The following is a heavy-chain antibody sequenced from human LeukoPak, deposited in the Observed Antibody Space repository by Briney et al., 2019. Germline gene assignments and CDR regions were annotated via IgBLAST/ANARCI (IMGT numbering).Heavy chain of an antibody. CDR3: ARGTVELDLFDH. J-gene: IGHJ4*02. CDR2: IYYSGST. V-gene: IGHV4-61*01. CDR1: GGSVSSGSYY. D-gene: IGHD1-7*01. Sequence: SETLSLTCTVSGGSVSSGSYYWSWIRQPPGKGLGWIGYIYYSGSTNYNPSLKSRVTISVDTSKNQFSLKLSSVTAADTAVYYCARGTVELDLFDHWGQGTLVTVSS.